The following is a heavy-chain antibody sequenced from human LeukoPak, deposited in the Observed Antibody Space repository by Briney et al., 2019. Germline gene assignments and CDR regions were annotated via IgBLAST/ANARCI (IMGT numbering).Heavy chain of an antibody. CDR3: AKFVVGATGEYFDY. Sequence: GGSVRLSRAASGFTFSIYAMSWARQAPGKGLEWVSAISGIGGSTYYADSVKGRFTISRDNSKNTLYLQMNSLRAEDTAVYYCAKFVVGATGEYFDYWRQSTLVTVSS. CDR2: ISGIGGST. CDR1: GFTFSIYA. V-gene: IGHV3-23*01. D-gene: IGHD1-26*01. J-gene: IGHJ4*02.